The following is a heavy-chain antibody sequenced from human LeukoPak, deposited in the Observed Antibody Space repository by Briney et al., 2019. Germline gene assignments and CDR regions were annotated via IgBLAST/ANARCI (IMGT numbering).Heavy chain of an antibody. CDR3: ARNSWYPYYFDY. CDR1: GESFSGYY. D-gene: IGHD6-13*01. CDR2: INHCGST. J-gene: IGHJ4*02. V-gene: IGHV4-34*01. Sequence: PSETLSLTCGVYGESFSGYYWSWIRQPPGKVLEWIGEINHCGSTNYNPSLKSRVTISVDTSKNQFSLKLSSVTAADTAVYYCARNSWYPYYFDYWGQGTLVTVSS.